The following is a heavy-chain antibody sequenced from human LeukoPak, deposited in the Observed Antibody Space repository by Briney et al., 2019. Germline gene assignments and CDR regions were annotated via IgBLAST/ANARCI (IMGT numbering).Heavy chain of an antibody. Sequence: ASQTLSLTCALSGDIVSSNRAAWNWIRQSPSRGLEWLVRTYYRSKWYTDSAVSVKSRITISADTSKNQFSLQLNSVTPEDTAVYYCVRESLNFDCWGQGTLVTVSS. J-gene: IGHJ4*02. V-gene: IGHV6-1*01. CDR3: VRESLNFDC. CDR1: GDIVSSNRAA. CDR2: TYYRSKWYT.